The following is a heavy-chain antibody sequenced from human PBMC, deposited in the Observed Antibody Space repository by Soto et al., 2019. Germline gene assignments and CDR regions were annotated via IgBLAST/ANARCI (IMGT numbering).Heavy chain of an antibody. D-gene: IGHD3-16*02. J-gene: IGHJ6*02. CDR2: ISSSGSTI. V-gene: IGHV3-48*03. CDR1: GFTFSSYE. CDR3: ARSTGYDYVWGSYPTIYYYYGMDV. Sequence: PGGSLRLSCAASGFTFSSYEMNWVRQAPGKGLEWVSYISSSGSTIYYADSVEGRFTISRDNAKNSLYLQMNSLRAEDTAVYYCARSTGYDYVWGSYPTIYYYYGMDVWGQGTTVTVSS.